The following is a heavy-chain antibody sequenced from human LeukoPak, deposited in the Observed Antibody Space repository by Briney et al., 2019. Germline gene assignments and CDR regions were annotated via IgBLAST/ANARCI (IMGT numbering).Heavy chain of an antibody. V-gene: IGHV4-30-2*01. Sequence: PSETPSLTCAVSGGSISSGGYSWSWIRQPPGKGLEWIGYIYHSGSTYYNPSLKSRVTISVDRSKNQFSLKLSSVTAADTAVYYCARGYGDYGYYFDYWGQGTLVTVSS. CDR2: IYHSGST. CDR1: GGSISSGGYS. J-gene: IGHJ4*02. D-gene: IGHD4-17*01. CDR3: ARGYGDYGYYFDY.